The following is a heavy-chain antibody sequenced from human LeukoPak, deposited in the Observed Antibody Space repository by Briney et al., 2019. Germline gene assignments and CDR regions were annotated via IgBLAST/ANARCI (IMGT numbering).Heavy chain of an antibody. J-gene: IGHJ5*02. V-gene: IGHV4-30-4*01. CDR1: GDSISSDHYH. CDR3: ASYVGAEYSSSSGRLTWFDP. Sequence: SQTLSLTCTVSGDSISSDHYHWSWVRQSPGKGLEWIGYIHHGGTTYYTPSLKSRLSISVDTSKNQFSLKLSSVTAADTAVYYCASYVGAEYSSSSGRLTWFDPWGQGTLVTVSS. D-gene: IGHD6-6*01. CDR2: IHHGGTT.